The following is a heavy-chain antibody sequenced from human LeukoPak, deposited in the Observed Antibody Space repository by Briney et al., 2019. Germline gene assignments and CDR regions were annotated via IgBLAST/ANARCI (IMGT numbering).Heavy chain of an antibody. CDR1: GGSISSGGYY. J-gene: IGHJ5*02. CDR3: ARNPDYYDSSGYYYHWFDP. D-gene: IGHD3-22*01. CDR2: IYYSGST. V-gene: IGHV4-31*03. Sequence: PSETLSLTCTVSGGSISSGGYYWSWIRQHPGKGLEWIGYIYYSGSTYYNPSLKSRVTISVDTSKNQFSLKLSSVTAADTAVYYCARNPDYYDSSGYYYHWFDPWGQGTLVTVS.